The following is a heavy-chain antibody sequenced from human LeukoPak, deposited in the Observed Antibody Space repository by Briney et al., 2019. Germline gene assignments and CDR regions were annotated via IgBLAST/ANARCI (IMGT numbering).Heavy chain of an antibody. CDR3: AREMVRGVIMGVSDY. CDR1: GYTFTSYG. D-gene: IGHD3-10*01. J-gene: IGHJ4*02. CDR2: ISAYNGNT. V-gene: IGHV1-18*01. Sequence: ASVKVSCKASGYTFTSYGISWVRQAPGQGLEWMGWISAYNGNTNYAQKLQGRVTMTTDTSTSTAYMELRSLRSDDTAVYYCAREMVRGVIMGVSDYWGQGTLVTVSS.